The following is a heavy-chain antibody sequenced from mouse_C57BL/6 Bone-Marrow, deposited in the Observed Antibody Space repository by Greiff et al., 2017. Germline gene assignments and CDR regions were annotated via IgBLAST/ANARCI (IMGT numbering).Heavy chain of an antibody. D-gene: IGHD6-1*01. Sequence: EVKLVESEGGLVQPGSSMKLSCTASGFTFSDYYMAWVRQVPEKGLEWVANINYDGSSTYYLDSLKSRFIISRDNAKNILYLQMSSLTSEDAATYYCARDPLWYGDVGGTGTTVTVSA. CDR1: GFTFSDYY. J-gene: IGHJ1*03. CDR3: ARDPLWYGDV. V-gene: IGHV5-16*01. CDR2: INYDGSST.